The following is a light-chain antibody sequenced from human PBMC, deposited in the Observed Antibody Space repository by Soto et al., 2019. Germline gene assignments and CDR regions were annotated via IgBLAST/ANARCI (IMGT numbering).Light chain of an antibody. Sequence: QSLLSQLSSGSGSPGQSYTTSCTGTISDVGGYNYVSWYQLHPGKAPKLIIYEVSHRPSGASNHFSGYKSGNPASLTISGLQAEHEADYYCSSYTSTSIPCVFGTGTTVTV. CDR3: SSYTSTSIPCV. J-gene: IGLJ1*01. V-gene: IGLV2-14*01. CDR2: EVS. CDR1: ISDVGGYNY.